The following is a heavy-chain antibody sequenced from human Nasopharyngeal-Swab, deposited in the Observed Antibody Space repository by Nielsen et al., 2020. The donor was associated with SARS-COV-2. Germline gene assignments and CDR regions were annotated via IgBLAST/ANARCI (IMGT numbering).Heavy chain of an antibody. CDR2: INPNTGGT. J-gene: IGHJ6*02. V-gene: IGHV1-2*02. CDR1: GYTFSGNY. CDR3: ARHFGVVISHYYFYGMHV. Sequence: ASVKVSCKASGYTFSGNYIHWVRQAPGQGLEWMGWINPNTGGTDYAQKFQGRVTMTWDTSISTAYMELSRLRSDDTAVYYCARHFGVVISHYYFYGMHVWGQGTTVTVSS. D-gene: IGHD3-3*01.